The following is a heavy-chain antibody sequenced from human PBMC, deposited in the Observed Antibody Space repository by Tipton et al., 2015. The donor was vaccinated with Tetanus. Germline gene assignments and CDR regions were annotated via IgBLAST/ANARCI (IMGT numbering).Heavy chain of an antibody. CDR2: IYYSGST. D-gene: IGHD6-6*01. CDR3: ARDQGGGRVVRLNWFDP. J-gene: IGHJ5*02. Sequence: TLSLTCSVSGASISSGGYFWNWIRQQPGKGPEWIGYIYYSGSTHYNPSLKGRVTMSVDTSKNHFSLKLSSVTAADTAVYYCARDQGGGRVVRLNWFDPWGQGILVTVSS. CDR1: GASISSGGYF. V-gene: IGHV4-31*03.